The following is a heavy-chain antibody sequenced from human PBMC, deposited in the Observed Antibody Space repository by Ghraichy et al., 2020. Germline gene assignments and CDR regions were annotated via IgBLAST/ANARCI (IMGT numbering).Heavy chain of an antibody. Sequence: GGSLRLSCAGSGLTFSSYGMHWIRQAPGKGLEWVALISNDGSKMYYIDSVKGRFTISRDNSKNTLYLQMSSLRVEDTAMYYCANFVGSDPTGRFDYWGQGTLVTVSS. CDR2: ISNDGSKM. V-gene: IGHV3-30*18. CDR1: GLTFSSYG. D-gene: IGHD2-21*01. J-gene: IGHJ4*02. CDR3: ANFVGSDPTGRFDY.